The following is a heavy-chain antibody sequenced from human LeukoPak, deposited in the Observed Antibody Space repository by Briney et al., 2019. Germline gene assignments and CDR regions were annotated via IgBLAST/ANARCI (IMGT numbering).Heavy chain of an antibody. Sequence: GGSLRLSCAASGFIFNNFGLIWVRQAPGKGLEWVSAISNDGGGTTYADFVKGRFTISRDNPKNTLFLQMNSLRAEDTALYYCAKGGSGYFLDLWGQGTLVTVSS. J-gene: IGHJ5*02. D-gene: IGHD3-22*01. CDR1: GFIFNNFG. CDR3: AKGGSGYFLDL. CDR2: ISNDGGGT. V-gene: IGHV3-23*01.